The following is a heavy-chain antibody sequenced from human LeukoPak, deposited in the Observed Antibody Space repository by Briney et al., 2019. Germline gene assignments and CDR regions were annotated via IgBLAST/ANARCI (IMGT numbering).Heavy chain of an antibody. D-gene: IGHD4-17*01. CDR1: GYTFTGYY. V-gene: IGHV1-2*02. CDR2: INPNSGGT. CDR3: ARDAPGTVTTLLHWFDP. Sequence: ASVKVSCKASGYTFTGYYMHWVRQAPGQGLEWMGWINPNSGGTNYAQKFQGRVTMTRDTSISTAYMELSRLRSDDTAVYYCARDAPGTVTTLLHWFDPGAREPWSPSPQ. J-gene: IGHJ5*02.